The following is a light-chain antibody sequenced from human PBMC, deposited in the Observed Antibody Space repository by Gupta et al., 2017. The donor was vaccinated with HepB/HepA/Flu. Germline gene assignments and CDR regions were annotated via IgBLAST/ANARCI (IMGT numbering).Light chain of an antibody. Sequence: EIVLSQCPATLSLSPGERVTLSCRASQSVSLSLAWYQQKPGQAPRLLVYDAFSRAADVPPRFSGGGSGTDFTLTISRLEPEDFAVYYCQQRANWPLVTFGQGTRLDI. V-gene: IGKV3-11*01. CDR2: DAF. J-gene: IGKJ5*01. CDR3: QQRANWPLVT. CDR1: QSVSLS.